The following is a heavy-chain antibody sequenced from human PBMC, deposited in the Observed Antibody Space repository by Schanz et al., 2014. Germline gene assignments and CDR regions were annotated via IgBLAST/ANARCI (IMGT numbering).Heavy chain of an antibody. CDR2: IKKDGSEK. V-gene: IGHV3-7*01. D-gene: IGHD3-10*01. CDR1: GFTFSSYS. J-gene: IGHJ4*02. CDR3: ARIGGSVFDY. Sequence: EVQLVESGGGLVQPGGSLRLSCTASGFTFSSYSMNWVRQAPGKGLEWVANIKKDGSEKYYVDSVKGRFTISRDNAKNSLFLQMNSLRPEDTAVYYCARIGGSVFDYWAQGTLVTVSS.